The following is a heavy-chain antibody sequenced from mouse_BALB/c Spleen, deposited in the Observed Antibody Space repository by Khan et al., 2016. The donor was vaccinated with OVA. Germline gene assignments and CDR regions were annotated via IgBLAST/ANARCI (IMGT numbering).Heavy chain of an antibody. CDR1: GFSLITYG. V-gene: IGHV2-4-1*01. Sequence: VQLQESGPGLVQPSQNLSITCTVSGFSLITYGVHWVRQSPGKGLEWLGVIWSGGSTDYNEAFISRLSISKDNSKSQASFKMNSLQSDDTAIYYCARHSYRYDFTCWGRGTLVTVSS. CDR2: IWSGGST. J-gene: IGHJ3*01. D-gene: IGHD2-12*01. CDR3: ARHSYRYDFTC.